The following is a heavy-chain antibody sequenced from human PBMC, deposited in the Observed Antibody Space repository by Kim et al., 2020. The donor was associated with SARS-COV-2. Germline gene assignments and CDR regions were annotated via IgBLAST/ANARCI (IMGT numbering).Heavy chain of an antibody. D-gene: IGHD4-17*01. V-gene: IGHV3-23*01. CDR3: AIRGSNNGAYDF. CDR2: ISHTGDIT. CDR1: GFTFTSYG. J-gene: IGHJ4*02. Sequence: GGSLRLSCAGSGFTFTSYGMSWVRQAPGKGLEWVSAISHTGDITDYADSMKGRFTISRDNSKNTLYLQMNSLRADDTALYYCAIRGSNNGAYDFWGQGTLVTVSS.